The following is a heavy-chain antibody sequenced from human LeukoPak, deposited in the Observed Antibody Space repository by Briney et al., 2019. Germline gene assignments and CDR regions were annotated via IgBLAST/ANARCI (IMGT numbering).Heavy chain of an antibody. Sequence: GGSLRLSCAASGFTVSSNYMSWVRQAPGKGLEWVSVIYSGGSTYYADSVKGRFTISRDNSKNTLYLQMNSLRAEDTAVYYCARAQPYDSSGYYFYYFGYWGQGTLVTVSS. J-gene: IGHJ4*02. CDR2: IYSGGST. V-gene: IGHV3-53*01. CDR1: GFTVSSNY. D-gene: IGHD3-22*01. CDR3: ARAQPYDSSGYYFYYFGY.